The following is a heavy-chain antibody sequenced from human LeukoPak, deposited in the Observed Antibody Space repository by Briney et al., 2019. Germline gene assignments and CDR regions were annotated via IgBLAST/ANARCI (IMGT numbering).Heavy chain of an antibody. CDR2: INPNSGGT. CDR1: GYTFTGYY. J-gene: IGHJ6*03. V-gene: IGHV1-2*02. Sequence: ASVKVSCKASGYTFTGYYMHWVRQAPGQGLEWMGWINPNSGGTNYAQKFQGRVTMTRDTSISTAYMELSRLRSDDTAVYYCAGSVRDYYYYYMDVWGKGTTVTVSS. CDR3: AGSVRDYYYYYMDV.